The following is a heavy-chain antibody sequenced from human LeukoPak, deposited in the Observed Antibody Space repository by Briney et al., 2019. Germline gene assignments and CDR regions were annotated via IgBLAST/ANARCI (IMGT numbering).Heavy chain of an antibody. V-gene: IGHV3-66*01. J-gene: IGHJ3*02. CDR3: ARDRPGVTTVLGAFDI. CDR2: IYSGGST. CDR1: GFTVSSNY. D-gene: IGHD4-17*01. Sequence: PGGSLRLSCAASGFTVSSNYMSWVRQAPGRGLEWVSVIYSGGSTYYADSVKGRFTISRDNSKNTLFLQMNSLRVEDTAVYYCARDRPGVTTVLGAFDIWGQGTMVTVSS.